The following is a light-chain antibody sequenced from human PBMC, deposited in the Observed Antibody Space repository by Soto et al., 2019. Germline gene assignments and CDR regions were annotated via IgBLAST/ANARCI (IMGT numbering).Light chain of an antibody. J-gene: IGKJ1*01. V-gene: IGKV3-20*01. Sequence: EILLTQSPGTLSLSPGERATLSCRASQSVSSSYLAWYQQKPGQAPRLLIYGASSRATGIPDRFSGSGSGTDFTLTISRLEPEDLAVYYCQQYGSSRTFGQGTKVEI. CDR2: GAS. CDR1: QSVSSSY. CDR3: QQYGSSRT.